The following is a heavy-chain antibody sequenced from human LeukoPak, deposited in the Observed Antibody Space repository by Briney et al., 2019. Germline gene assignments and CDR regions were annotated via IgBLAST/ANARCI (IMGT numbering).Heavy chain of an antibody. CDR2: IGGSDSRT. J-gene: IGHJ4*02. D-gene: IGHD2-15*01. Sequence: GGSLRLSCAASGFTFSSYAMTWVRQAPGKWLEGVASIGGSDSRTYYADSVKGRFTISRDNSKNTLYLQMNGLRAEDTAVYYCAKVQHSGGFLFFDYWGQGTPVTVSS. CDR3: AKVQHSGGFLFFDY. CDR1: GFTFSSYA. V-gene: IGHV3-23*01.